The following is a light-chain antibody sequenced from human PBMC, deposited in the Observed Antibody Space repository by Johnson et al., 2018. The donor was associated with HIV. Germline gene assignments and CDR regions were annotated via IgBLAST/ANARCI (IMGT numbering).Light chain of an antibody. Sequence: QSVLTQPPSVSAAPGQKVTISCSGSSSNIGNNYVSWYQQLPGTAHKLLIYENNMRPSGIPDRFSGSKSGTSATLGIAGLPTGDEADYYCGTWDNSRSTGGVFGTGTKVTVL. V-gene: IGLV1-51*02. CDR1: SSNIGNNY. CDR3: GTWDNSRSTGGV. J-gene: IGLJ1*01. CDR2: ENN.